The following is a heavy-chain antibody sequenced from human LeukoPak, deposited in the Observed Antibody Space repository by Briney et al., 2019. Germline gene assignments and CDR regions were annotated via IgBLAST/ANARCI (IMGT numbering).Heavy chain of an antibody. Sequence: GASVKVSCKASGYTFTSYYMHWVRQAPGQGLEWMGIINPSGGSTSYAQKFQGRVTMTTDTSTSTAYMELRSLRSDDTAVYYCAWSRYYVPFYYMDVWGKGTTVTVSS. V-gene: IGHV1-46*01. J-gene: IGHJ6*03. CDR1: GYTFTSYY. CDR3: AWSRYYVPFYYMDV. CDR2: INPSGGST. D-gene: IGHD3-3*01.